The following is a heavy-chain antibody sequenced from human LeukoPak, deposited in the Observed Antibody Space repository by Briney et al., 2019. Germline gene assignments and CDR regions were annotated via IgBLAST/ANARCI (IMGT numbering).Heavy chain of an antibody. J-gene: IGHJ4*02. V-gene: IGHV1-69*13. CDR1: GGTFSNYA. CDR3: ARVIFGAWNDGFDY. CDR2: IIPIFGTA. D-gene: IGHD1-1*01. Sequence: SVKVSCKASGGTFSNYAISWVRQAPGQGLEWMGGIIPIFGTANYAQKLQGRVTITADESTSTDYMELSSLRSEDTAVYYCARVIFGAWNDGFDYWGQGTLVTVSS.